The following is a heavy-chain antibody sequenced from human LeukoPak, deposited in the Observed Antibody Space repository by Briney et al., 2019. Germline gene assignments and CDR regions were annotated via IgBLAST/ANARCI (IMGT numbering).Heavy chain of an antibody. D-gene: IGHD2-2*01. CDR2: ISSSSSYI. J-gene: IGHJ5*02. Sequence: GGSQRLSCAASGFTFSSYSMNWVRQAPGKGLEWVSSISSSSSYIYYADSVKGRFTISRDNAKNSLYLQMNSLRAEDTAVYYCARSQLLYNWFDPWGQGTLVTVSS. CDR1: GFTFSSYS. V-gene: IGHV3-21*01. CDR3: ARSQLLYNWFDP.